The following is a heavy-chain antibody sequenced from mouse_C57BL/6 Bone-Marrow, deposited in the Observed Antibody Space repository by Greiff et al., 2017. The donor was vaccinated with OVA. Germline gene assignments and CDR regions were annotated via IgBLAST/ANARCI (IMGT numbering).Heavy chain of an antibody. D-gene: IGHD4-1*01. V-gene: IGHV14-4*01. CDR2: IDPENGDT. CDR3: TTGLGPYFDY. Sequence: EVKLVESGAELVRPGASVKLSCTASGFNIKDDYMHWVKQRPEQGLEWIGWIDPENGDTEYASKFQGKATITADTSSNTAYLQLSSLTSEDTAVYYCTTGLGPYFDYWGQGTTLTVSS. J-gene: IGHJ2*01. CDR1: GFNIKDDY.